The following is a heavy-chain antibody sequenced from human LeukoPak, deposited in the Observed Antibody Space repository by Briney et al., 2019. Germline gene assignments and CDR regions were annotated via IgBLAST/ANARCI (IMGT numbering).Heavy chain of an antibody. CDR2: ITMNSVR. Sequence: GSLRLSCSASGFSLSDYGMSWVRQAPGKGVEWVSYITMNSVRFYADSVKGRFTISRDNSKNTLYLQMNSLRAEDTAVYYCANRDRDSSGYYYFDYWGQGTLVTVSS. V-gene: IGHV3-48*01. CDR1: GFSLSDYG. CDR3: ANRDRDSSGYYYFDY. J-gene: IGHJ4*02. D-gene: IGHD3-22*01.